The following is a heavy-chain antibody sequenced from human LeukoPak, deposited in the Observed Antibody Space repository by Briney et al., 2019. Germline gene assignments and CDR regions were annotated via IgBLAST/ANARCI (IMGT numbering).Heavy chain of an antibody. V-gene: IGHV3-21*01. CDR3: ARARALVSTVDFDY. D-gene: IGHD5/OR15-5a*01. CDR2: ISSSSSYI. J-gene: IGHJ4*02. Sequence: GGSLRLSCAASGFTFSSYSMNWDRQAPGKGLEWVSSISSSSSYIYYADSVKGRFTISRDNAKNSLYLQMNSLRAEDTAVYYCARARALVSTVDFDYWGQGTLVTVSS. CDR1: GFTFSSYS.